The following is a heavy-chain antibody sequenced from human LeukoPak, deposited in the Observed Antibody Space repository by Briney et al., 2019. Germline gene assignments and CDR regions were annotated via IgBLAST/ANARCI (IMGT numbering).Heavy chain of an antibody. CDR3: AKVIVVVPAAMGPFDP. D-gene: IGHD2-2*01. CDR1: GFTFSSYA. V-gene: IGHV3-23*01. J-gene: IGHJ5*02. CDR2: ISGSGGST. Sequence: GGSLRLSCAASGFTFSSYAMSWVRQAPGKGLEWVSAISGSGGSTYYADSVKGRFTISRDNSKNMLYLQMNSLRAEDTAVYYCAKVIVVVPAAMGPFDPWGQGTLVTVSS.